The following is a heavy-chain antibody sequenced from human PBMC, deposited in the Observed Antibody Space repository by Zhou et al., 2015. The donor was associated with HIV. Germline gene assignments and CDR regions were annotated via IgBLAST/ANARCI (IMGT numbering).Heavy chain of an antibody. J-gene: IGHJ6*03. D-gene: IGHD2-2*01. CDR2: IIPIFGTA. V-gene: IGHV1-69*01. Sequence: QVQLVQSGAEVKKPGSSVKVSCKASGGTFSSYAISWVRQAPGQGLEWMGGIIPIFGTANYAQKFQGRVTITADESTSTAYMELSSLRSEDTAVYYCARGVGVVVPAAMSYYYMDVWGKGTTVTVSS. CDR3: ARGVGVVVPAAMSYYYMDV. CDR1: GGTFSSYA.